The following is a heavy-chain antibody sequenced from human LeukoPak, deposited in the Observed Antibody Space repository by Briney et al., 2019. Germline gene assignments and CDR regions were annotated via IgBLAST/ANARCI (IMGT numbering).Heavy chain of an antibody. V-gene: IGHV3-7*01. CDR3: ARAPIGRAYAFDI. J-gene: IGHJ3*02. D-gene: IGHD1-26*01. CDR1: GFTFSNYW. Sequence: GGSLRLSCAASGFTFSNYWMSWVRQAPGKGLEWVANIKQDGSEKYYVDSVKGRFTISRDNAKNSLYLQMNSLRAEDTAMYYCARAPIGRAYAFDIWGQGTMVTVSS. CDR2: IKQDGSEK.